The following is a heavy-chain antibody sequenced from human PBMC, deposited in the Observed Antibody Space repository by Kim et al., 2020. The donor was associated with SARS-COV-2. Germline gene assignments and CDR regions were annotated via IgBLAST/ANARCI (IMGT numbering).Heavy chain of an antibody. CDR2: ISTTRRSGAT. Sequence: GGSLRLSCAASGFTFKDAYMSWVRQSPGKGLEWIGRISTTRRSGATKYVDPVRGRFTISRDESRNTLFLQMNSLKIEDTAVYYCTTDGGADGGGDCYEGYWGQGILVTVSS. V-gene: IGHV3-15*01. CDR3: TTDGGADGGGDCYEGY. D-gene: IGHD2-21*02. J-gene: IGHJ4*02. CDR1: GFTFKDAY.